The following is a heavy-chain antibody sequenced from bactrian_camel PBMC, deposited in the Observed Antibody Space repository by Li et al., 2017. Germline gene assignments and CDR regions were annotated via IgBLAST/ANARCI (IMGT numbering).Heavy chain of an antibody. D-gene: IGHD1*01. CDR2: IYPVGDAA. V-gene: IGHV3S54*01. J-gene: IGHJ4*01. CDR1: AYTYKTHY. CDR3: ASDPCSTFRGLGQDKYDY. Sequence: HVQLVESGGGSVQAGGSLRLSCAVSAYTYKTHYMGWFRQAPGKEREAVAVIYPVGDAAHYANSVKGRFTISQDKAKHMLYLQMDSLKTEDTAMYYCASDPCSTFRGLGQDKYDYWGQGTQVTVS.